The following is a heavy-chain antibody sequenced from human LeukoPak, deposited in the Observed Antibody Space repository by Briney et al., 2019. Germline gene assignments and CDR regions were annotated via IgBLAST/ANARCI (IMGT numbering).Heavy chain of an antibody. Sequence: GASAKVSCXASGYTFTGYYMHWVRQAPGQGLEWMGRINPNSGGTNYAQKFQGRVTMTRDTSISTAYMELSRLRSDDTAVYYCARAVQFYSSSWYSGCYYMDVWGKGTTVTVSS. CDR2: INPNSGGT. CDR3: ARAVQFYSSSWYSGCYYMDV. J-gene: IGHJ6*03. V-gene: IGHV1-2*06. CDR1: GYTFTGYY. D-gene: IGHD6-13*01.